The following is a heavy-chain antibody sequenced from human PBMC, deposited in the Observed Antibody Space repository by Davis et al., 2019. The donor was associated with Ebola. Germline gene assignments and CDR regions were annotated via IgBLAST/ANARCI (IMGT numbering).Heavy chain of an antibody. Sequence: GESLKISCAASGFTFSSYEMNWVRQAPGKGLEWVSYISSSGSTIYYADSVKGRFTISRDNAKNSLYLQMNSLRAEDTAVYYCARETSTGDRENYYYYMDVWGKGTTVTVSS. CDR2: ISSSGSTI. CDR3: ARETSTGDRENYYYYMDV. J-gene: IGHJ6*03. CDR1: GFTFSSYE. D-gene: IGHD7-27*01. V-gene: IGHV3-48*03.